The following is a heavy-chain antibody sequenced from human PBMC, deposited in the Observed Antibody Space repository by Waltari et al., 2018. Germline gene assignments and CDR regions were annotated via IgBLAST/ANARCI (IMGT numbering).Heavy chain of an antibody. V-gene: IGHV3-30*02. Sequence: QVQLVESGGGVVQPGGSLRLSCAASGFTFSSYGMHWVRQAPGKGLEWVAFIRYDGSNKYYADSVKCRFTISRDNSKNTLYLQMNSLRAEDTAVYYCAKEGVGSYYYYYMDVWGKGTTVTVSS. D-gene: IGHD2-15*01. J-gene: IGHJ6*03. CDR2: IRYDGSNK. CDR1: GFTFSSYG. CDR3: AKEGVGSYYYYYMDV.